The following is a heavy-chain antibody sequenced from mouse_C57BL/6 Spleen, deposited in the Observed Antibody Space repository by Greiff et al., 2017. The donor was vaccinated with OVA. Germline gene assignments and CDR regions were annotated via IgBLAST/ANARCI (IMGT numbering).Heavy chain of an antibody. CDR3: ARLGGYGSSYEFAY. J-gene: IGHJ3*01. V-gene: IGHV1-50*01. Sequence: VQLQQPGAELVKPGASVKLSCKASGYTFTSYWMQWVKQRPGQGLEWIGEIDPSDSYTNYNQKFKGKATLTVDTSSSTAYMQLSSLTSEDSAVYYCARLGGYGSSYEFAYWGQGTLVTVSA. CDR2: IDPSDSYT. D-gene: IGHD1-1*01. CDR1: GYTFTSYW.